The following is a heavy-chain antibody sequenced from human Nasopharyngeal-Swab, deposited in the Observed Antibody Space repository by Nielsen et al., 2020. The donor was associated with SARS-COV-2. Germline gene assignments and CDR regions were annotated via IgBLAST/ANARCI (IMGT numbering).Heavy chain of an antibody. Sequence: GESLKISCAASGFTFSSYAMSWVRQAPGRGLEWVSAISGSGGSTYCADSVKGRFTISRDNSKNTLYLQMNSLRAEDTAVYYCAKDGGPSITMVRGVMVAHYWGQGTLVTVSS. CDR2: ISGSGGST. D-gene: IGHD3-10*01. J-gene: IGHJ4*02. V-gene: IGHV3-23*01. CDR1: GFTFSSYA. CDR3: AKDGGPSITMVRGVMVAHY.